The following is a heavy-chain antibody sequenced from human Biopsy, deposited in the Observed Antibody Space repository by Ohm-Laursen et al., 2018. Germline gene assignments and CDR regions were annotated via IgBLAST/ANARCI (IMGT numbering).Heavy chain of an antibody. CDR1: GYSISTGYY. V-gene: IGHV4-61*01. D-gene: IGHD3-16*01. CDR2: MYYSGST. Sequence: GTLSLTCAVSGYSISTGYYWSWIRQPPGKGLEWIGYMYYSGSTKYSPSLKNRVTVSFDTSRNQFSLKLTSMTPADMAVYYCVRGRSPATYWGQGALVIVSS. J-gene: IGHJ4*02. CDR3: VRGRSPATY.